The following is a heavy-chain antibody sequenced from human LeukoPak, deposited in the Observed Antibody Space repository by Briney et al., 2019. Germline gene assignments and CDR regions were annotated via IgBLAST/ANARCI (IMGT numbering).Heavy chain of an antibody. Sequence: ASVKVSCKASGYAFISYVIHWVRQAPGQRLEWLGWINAGNGNTKYSQNFQGRVTLTRDTSATTASMEMNSLRSEDTALYYCARGRWSATTASYYLDFWGLGTLVTVSS. D-gene: IGHD2-21*02. CDR1: GYAFISYV. CDR3: ARGRWSATTASYYLDF. V-gene: IGHV1-3*01. J-gene: IGHJ4*02. CDR2: INAGNGNT.